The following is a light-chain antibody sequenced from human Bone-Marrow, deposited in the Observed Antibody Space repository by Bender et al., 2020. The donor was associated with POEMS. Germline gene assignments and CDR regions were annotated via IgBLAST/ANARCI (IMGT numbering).Light chain of an antibody. CDR1: SSDVGNYNL. CDR3: SSYSSNNALVV. CDR2: EGT. J-gene: IGLJ2*01. V-gene: IGLV2-14*02. Sequence: QSALTQPASVSGSPGQSITVSCTGTSSDVGNYNLVSWYQQHPGKAPKLIIYEGTKRPSGVSDRFSGSKSGNTASLTISGLQTEDEADYYCSSYSSNNALVVFGGGTKLTVL.